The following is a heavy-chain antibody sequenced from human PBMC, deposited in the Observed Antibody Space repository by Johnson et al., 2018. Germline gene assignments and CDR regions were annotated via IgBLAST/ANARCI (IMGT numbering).Heavy chain of an antibody. D-gene: IGHD6-19*01. Sequence: EVQLVESVGGLVQPGGSLRLSCAASGFTFSSYAMSWVRQAPGKGLEWVSTISGSGDSTYYADSVKGRFTISRDNSKNTLYLQMNSLRAEDTAVYYCAKVSPGQGLDKPRYYYDMDVWGKGTTVTVSS. V-gene: IGHV3-23*04. CDR2: ISGSGDST. CDR3: AKVSPGQGLDKPRYYYDMDV. J-gene: IGHJ6*03. CDR1: GFTFSSYA.